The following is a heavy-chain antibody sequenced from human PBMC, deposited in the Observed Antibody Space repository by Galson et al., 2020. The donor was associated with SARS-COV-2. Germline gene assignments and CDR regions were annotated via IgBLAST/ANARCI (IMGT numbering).Heavy chain of an antibody. D-gene: IGHD5-18*01. CDR1: GGSISSSSYY. Sequence: SETLSLTCTVSGGSISSSSYYWGWIRQPPGKGLEWIGSIYYSGSTYYNPSLKSRVTISVDTSKNQFSLKLSSVTAADTAVYYCARRGGYSYGRHYYYYMDVWGKGTTVTVSS. CDR3: ARRGGYSYGRHYYYYMDV. CDR2: IYYSGST. J-gene: IGHJ6*03. V-gene: IGHV4-39*01.